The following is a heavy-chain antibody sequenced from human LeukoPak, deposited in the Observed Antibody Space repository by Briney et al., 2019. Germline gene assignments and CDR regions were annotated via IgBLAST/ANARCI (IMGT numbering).Heavy chain of an antibody. D-gene: IGHD4-17*01. CDR1: GFTFSNYA. J-gene: IGHJ5*01. CDR2: ISGSGGSN. V-gene: IGHV3-23*01. Sequence: KSGGSLRLSCAASGFTFSNYAMNWVRQAPGKGLEWVSRISGSGGSNYYAYSVKGRFNITRNNYKNTLYMQMICNRADDNYVYCAAKGSDGNYGNWFDTWGHGTLVTV. CDR3: AKGSDGNYGNWFDT.